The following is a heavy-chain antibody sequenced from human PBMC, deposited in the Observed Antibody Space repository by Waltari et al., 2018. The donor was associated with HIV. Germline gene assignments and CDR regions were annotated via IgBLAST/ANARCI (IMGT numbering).Heavy chain of an antibody. J-gene: IGHJ3*02. Sequence: EVQVVEAGGGLVQPGGSLRLSCAASGLPFSSYERNWVRQAPGKGLEWVSYISSSGSTIYFADSVKGRFTMSRDNAKNSLYLRMNSLRAEDTAVYYCARAFMIRGTGAFDIWGQGTMVTVSS. CDR2: ISSSGSTI. V-gene: IGHV3-48*03. D-gene: IGHD3-10*01. CDR3: ARAFMIRGTGAFDI. CDR1: GLPFSSYE.